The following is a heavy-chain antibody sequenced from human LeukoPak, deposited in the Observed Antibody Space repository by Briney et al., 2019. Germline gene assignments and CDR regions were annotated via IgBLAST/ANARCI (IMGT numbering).Heavy chain of an antibody. CDR2: ISAYNGNT. Sequence: ASVKVSCKASGYTFTSYGISWVRQPPGQGLEWMGWISAYNGNTNYAQKLQGRVTMTTDTSASTAYMELRSLRSDDTAVYYCARDGKSIVGAPVGSDYWGQGTLVTVSS. V-gene: IGHV1-18*01. D-gene: IGHD1-26*01. CDR1: GYTFTSYG. CDR3: ARDGKSIVGAPVGSDY. J-gene: IGHJ4*02.